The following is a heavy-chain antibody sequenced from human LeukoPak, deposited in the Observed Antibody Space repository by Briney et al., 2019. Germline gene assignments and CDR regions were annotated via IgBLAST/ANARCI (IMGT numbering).Heavy chain of an antibody. V-gene: IGHV3-30*02. J-gene: IGHJ4*02. CDR3: AKDVAWGVDY. CDR1: GFTFSTYR. D-gene: IGHD3-10*01. Sequence: GGSLRLSCAASGFTFSTYRMHWVRQAPGRGLEWLTFIHYDGSEKCYADSVKGRFTISRDNSQNKVYLQMSSLRAEDTAMYYCAKDVAWGVDYWGQGTLVTVSS. CDR2: IHYDGSEK.